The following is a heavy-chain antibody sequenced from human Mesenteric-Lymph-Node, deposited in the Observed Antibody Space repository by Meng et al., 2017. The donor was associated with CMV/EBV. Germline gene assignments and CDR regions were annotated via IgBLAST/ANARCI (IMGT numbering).Heavy chain of an antibody. V-gene: IGHV3-23*01. CDR1: RFTFSSYA. J-gene: IGHJ4*02. D-gene: IGHD5-24*01. Sequence: GESLKISCAASRFTFSSYAMSWVRQAPGKGLEWVSAISGSGGSTYYADSVKGRFTISRDNSKNTLYLQMNSLRAEDTAVYYCTKDGGSGWLASYYFDYWGQGTLVTVSS. CDR3: TKDGGSGWLASYYFDY. CDR2: ISGSGGST.